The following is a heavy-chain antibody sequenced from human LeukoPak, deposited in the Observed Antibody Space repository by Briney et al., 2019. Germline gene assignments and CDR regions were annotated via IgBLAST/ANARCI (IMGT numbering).Heavy chain of an antibody. CDR1: GFTFDDYG. CDR3: ARASNYDFWSGYYLLDY. V-gene: IGHV3-20*04. J-gene: IGHJ4*02. CDR2: INWNGGST. Sequence: GGSLRLSCAASGFTFDDYGMSWVRQAPGKGLEWVSGINWNGGSTGYADSVKGRFTISRDNAKNSLYLQMNSLRAEDTALYYCARASNYDFWSGYYLLDYWGQGTLVTVPS. D-gene: IGHD3-3*01.